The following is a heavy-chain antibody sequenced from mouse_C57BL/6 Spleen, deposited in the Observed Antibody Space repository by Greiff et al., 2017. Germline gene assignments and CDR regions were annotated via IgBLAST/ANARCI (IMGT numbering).Heavy chain of an antibody. D-gene: IGHD3-2*02. CDR3: AFGQLRPYYFDY. CDR1: GYSITSGYY. Sequence: EVKLMESGPGLVKPSQSLSLTCSVTGYSITSGYYWNWIRQFPGNNLEWMGYISYDGSNNYNPSLKNRISITRDTSKNQFFLKLNSVTTEDTATXYCAFGQLRPYYFDYWGQGTTLTVSS. CDR2: ISYDGSN. V-gene: IGHV3-6*01. J-gene: IGHJ2*01.